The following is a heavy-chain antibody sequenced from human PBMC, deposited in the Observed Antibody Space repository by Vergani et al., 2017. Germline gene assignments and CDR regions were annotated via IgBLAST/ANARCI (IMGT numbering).Heavy chain of an antibody. V-gene: IGHV1-46*01. J-gene: IGHJ4*02. CDR3: ARGPARGSYYGVY. CDR2: INSSGGST. CDR1: GYTFTSYY. Sequence: QVQLVQSGAEVKKPGASVKVSCKASGYTFTSYYMHWVRQAPGQGREWMGIINSSGGSTSYAQKFQGRFTMTRDTSTITVYMEVSSLRAEATAVCYCARGPARGSYYGVYWGQGTLVTVSS. D-gene: IGHD1-26*01.